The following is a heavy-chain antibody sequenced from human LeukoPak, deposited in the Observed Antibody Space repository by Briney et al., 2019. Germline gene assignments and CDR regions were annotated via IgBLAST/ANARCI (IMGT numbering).Heavy chain of an antibody. D-gene: IGHD1-14*01. CDR1: GFTFSDYW. CDR2: INTSGSST. V-gene: IGHV3-74*03. CDR3: ARSNHADDF. J-gene: IGHJ4*02. Sequence: GGSLRLSCAASGFTFSDYWMHWVRQVPGKGLVWVSRINTSGSSTTYADSVKGRFTISRDNAKNTPYLQMDSLRAEDTGVYYCARSNHADDFWGQGTLVTVSS.